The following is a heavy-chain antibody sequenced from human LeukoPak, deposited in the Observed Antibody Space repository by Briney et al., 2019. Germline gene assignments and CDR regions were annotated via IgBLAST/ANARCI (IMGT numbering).Heavy chain of an antibody. J-gene: IGHJ4*02. CDR3: ARSRWTAAAGTHFDY. D-gene: IGHD6-13*01. CDR2: IRYDGSNK. CDR1: GFTFSSYG. Sequence: GGSLRLSCAASGFTFSSYGMHWVRQAPGKGLEWVAFIRYDGSNKYYADSVKGRFTISRDNAKNSLYLQMNSLRAEDTAVYYCARSRWTAAAGTHFDYWGQGTLVTVSS. V-gene: IGHV3-30*02.